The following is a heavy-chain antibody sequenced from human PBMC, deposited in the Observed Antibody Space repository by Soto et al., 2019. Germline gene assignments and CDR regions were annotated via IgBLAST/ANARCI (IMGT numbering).Heavy chain of an antibody. V-gene: IGHV3-30*18. Sequence: QVQLVESGGGVVQPGRSLRLSCAASGFTFSSYGMHWVRQAPGKGLEWLAVIIYDGSTKYYADSVKGRFTISRDNSKSTLYLQMNSLRVEDTAVYYCAKDRMGAGVRGYFDYWGQGTLVTVSS. J-gene: IGHJ4*02. CDR2: IIYDGSTK. CDR1: GFTFSSYG. D-gene: IGHD3-10*01. CDR3: AKDRMGAGVRGYFDY.